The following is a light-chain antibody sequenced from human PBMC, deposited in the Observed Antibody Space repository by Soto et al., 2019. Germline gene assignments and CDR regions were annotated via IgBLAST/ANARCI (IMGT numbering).Light chain of an antibody. CDR1: QSISSW. V-gene: IGKV1-5*03. CDR2: KAS. Sequence: DIQMTQSPSTLSASVGDRVTITWRANQSISSWLAWYQQKPGKAPKVLIYKASSLESGVPSRFSGSGSGTEFTLTISSLQPDDFATYYCQQYNTYLFTFGPGTKVDIK. J-gene: IGKJ3*01. CDR3: QQYNTYLFT.